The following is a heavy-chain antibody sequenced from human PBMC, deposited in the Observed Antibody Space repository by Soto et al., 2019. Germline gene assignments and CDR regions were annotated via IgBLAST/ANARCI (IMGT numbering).Heavy chain of an antibody. Sequence: ASVKVSCKASGGTFSSYAISWVRQAPGQGLEWMGGIIPIFGTANYAQKFQGRVTITADESTSTAYMELSSLRSEDTAVYYCARDHRNYDFWSGYYNYYYYGMDVWGQGTTVTVSS. V-gene: IGHV1-69*13. D-gene: IGHD3-3*01. CDR2: IIPIFGTA. CDR1: GGTFSSYA. CDR3: ARDHRNYDFWSGYYNYYYYGMDV. J-gene: IGHJ6*02.